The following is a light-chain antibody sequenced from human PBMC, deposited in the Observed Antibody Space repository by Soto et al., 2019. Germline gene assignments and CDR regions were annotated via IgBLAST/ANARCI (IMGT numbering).Light chain of an antibody. Sequence: EIVMTQSPATLSVSPGERATLSCRSSQSVSSNLAWYQQNPGQAPRLLIYGASTRATGIPARFSGSGSETEFTLTISSLQSEDFAVYYCQQYNNWPPWTFGQGTKVDIK. CDR1: QSVSSN. CDR2: GAS. CDR3: QQYNNWPPWT. J-gene: IGKJ1*01. V-gene: IGKV3-15*01.